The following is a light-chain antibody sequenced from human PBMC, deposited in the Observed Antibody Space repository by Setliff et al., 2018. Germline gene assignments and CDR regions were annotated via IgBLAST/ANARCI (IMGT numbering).Light chain of an antibody. V-gene: IGKV3-15*01. Sequence: EIVMTQSPATLSLSPGERGTLSCRASQSVSSNLAWYQQKPGQAPRLLIYGASTRATGIPTRISGSGSGTEFTLTISSLQSEDFAVYYCQQYYDRPLTFGGGTKV. CDR3: QQYYDRPLT. CDR1: QSVSSN. J-gene: IGKJ4*02. CDR2: GAS.